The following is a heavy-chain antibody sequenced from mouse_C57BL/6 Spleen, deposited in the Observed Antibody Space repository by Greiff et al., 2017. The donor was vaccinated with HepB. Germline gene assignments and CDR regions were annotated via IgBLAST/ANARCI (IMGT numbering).Heavy chain of an antibody. J-gene: IGHJ1*03. CDR3: TTRGDGYFDV. CDR1: GFNIKDDY. D-gene: IGHD3-3*01. CDR2: IDPENGDT. Sequence: EVMLVESGAELVRPGASVKLSCTASGFNIKDDYMHWVKQRPEQGLEWIGWIDPENGDTEYASKFQGKATITADTSSNTAYLQLSSLTSEDTAVYYCTTRGDGYFDVWGTGTTVTVSS. V-gene: IGHV14-4*01.